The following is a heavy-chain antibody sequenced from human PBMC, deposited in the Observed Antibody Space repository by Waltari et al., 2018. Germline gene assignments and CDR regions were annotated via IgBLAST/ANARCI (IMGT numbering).Heavy chain of an antibody. Sequence: EVQLVESGGGLIQPGGSLRPSCAASGFTVSNNNMSWVRQAPGKGLEWVSLIYSGGSTYYADSVKGRFTISRDNSRNTLYLQMNSLRAEDTAVYYCASFTTKTHWGQGTLVTVSS. D-gene: IGHD1-1*01. J-gene: IGHJ4*02. CDR3: ASFTTKTH. CDR1: GFTVSNNN. CDR2: IYSGGST. V-gene: IGHV3-53*01.